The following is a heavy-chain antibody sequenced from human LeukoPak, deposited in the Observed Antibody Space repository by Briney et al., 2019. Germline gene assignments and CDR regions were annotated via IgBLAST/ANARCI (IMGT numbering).Heavy chain of an antibody. V-gene: IGHV3-21*04. Sequence: GGSLRLSCAASGFTFSSYSMNWVRQAPGKGLEWVSSISSSSSYIYYADSVKGRFTISRDNAKDSLYLQMNSLRADDTAVYYCARPARTSGSGYPFDYWGQGTLVTVSS. CDR1: GFTFSSYS. J-gene: IGHJ4*02. D-gene: IGHD3-22*01. CDR3: ARPARTSGSGYPFDY. CDR2: ISSSSSYI.